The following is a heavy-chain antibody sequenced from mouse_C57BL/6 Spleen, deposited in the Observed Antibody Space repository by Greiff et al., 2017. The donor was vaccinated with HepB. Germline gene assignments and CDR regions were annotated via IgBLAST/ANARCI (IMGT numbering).Heavy chain of an antibody. CDR3: AAVVATDWYFDV. V-gene: IGHV14-2*01. CDR1: GFNIKDYY. Sequence: VQLKESGAELVKPGASVKLSCTASGFNIKDYYMHWVKQRTEQGLEWIGRIDPEDGETKYAPKFQGKATITADTSSNTAYLQLSSLTSEDTAVYYCAAVVATDWYFDVWGTGTTVTVSS. CDR2: IDPEDGET. J-gene: IGHJ1*03. D-gene: IGHD1-1*01.